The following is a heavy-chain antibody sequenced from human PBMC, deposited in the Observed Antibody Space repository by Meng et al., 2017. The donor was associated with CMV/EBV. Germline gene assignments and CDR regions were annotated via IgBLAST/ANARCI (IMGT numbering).Heavy chain of an antibody. J-gene: IGHJ6*02. CDR1: GYTFSNYY. D-gene: IGHD3-3*01. CDR2: INPNSGGT. Sequence: ASVKVSCKASGYTFSNYYIHLIRQAPGQGLEWMGWINPNSGGTNYAQKFQGRVTMTRDTSISTAYMELSRLRSDDTAVYYCAREQRRYDFWMGYRDYYYGMDVWGQGTTVTVSS. CDR3: AREQRRYDFWMGYRDYYYGMDV. V-gene: IGHV1-2*02.